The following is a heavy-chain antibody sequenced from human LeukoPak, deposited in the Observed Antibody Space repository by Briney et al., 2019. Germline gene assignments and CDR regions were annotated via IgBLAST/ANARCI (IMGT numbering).Heavy chain of an antibody. J-gene: IGHJ3*02. Sequence: SETLSLTCTVSGGSISSYYWSWIRQPPGKGLEWIGYIYYSGSTNYNPSLKSRVTISVGTSKNQFSLKLSSVTAADTAVYYCARHSSIEVAGTEAFDIWGQGTMVTVSS. V-gene: IGHV4-59*08. CDR1: GGSISSYY. CDR2: IYYSGST. D-gene: IGHD6-19*01. CDR3: ARHSSIEVAGTEAFDI.